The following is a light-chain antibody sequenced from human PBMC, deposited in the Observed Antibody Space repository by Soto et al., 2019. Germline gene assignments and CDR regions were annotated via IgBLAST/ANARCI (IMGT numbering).Light chain of an antibody. V-gene: IGKV3-20*01. CDR2: GAS. CDR1: QSVSSS. J-gene: IGKJ1*01. Sequence: EIVLTQSPGTLSLSPGETATLSYRASQSVSSSLAWYQQNLGQAPRLLIYGASNRATGIPDRFSGSGSGTDFTLTISRLEPEDFAIYYCQQYGRSPLTFGQGTKVEI. CDR3: QQYGRSPLT.